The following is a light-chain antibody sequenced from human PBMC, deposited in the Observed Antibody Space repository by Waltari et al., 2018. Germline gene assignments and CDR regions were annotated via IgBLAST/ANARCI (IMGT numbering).Light chain of an antibody. CDR3: QKYSSTPLT. Sequence: VILTQSPATLSLSTGERATLSCRASQSVSSYLAWYQQKPGQAPRLLIYGASSRATGIPDRFSGSGSGTEFILTISSLEPEDFAVYYCQKYSSTPLTFGGGTKVEIK. J-gene: IGKJ4*01. CDR2: GAS. V-gene: IGKV3-20*01. CDR1: QSVSSY.